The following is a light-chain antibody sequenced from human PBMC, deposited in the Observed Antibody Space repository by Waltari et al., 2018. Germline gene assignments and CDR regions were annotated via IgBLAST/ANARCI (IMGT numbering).Light chain of an antibody. CDR1: QSVSSK. CDR2: GAS. J-gene: IGKJ1*01. Sequence: EIVMTQSPSTLSVSPGERATITCRASQSVSSKLAWYQQKPGQAPRLLIYGASTRATGIPARFSGSGSGTEFTLTISSMQSEDFAVYYCQQYNNWPPVTFGQGTKVEIK. V-gene: IGKV3-15*01. CDR3: QQYNNWPPVT.